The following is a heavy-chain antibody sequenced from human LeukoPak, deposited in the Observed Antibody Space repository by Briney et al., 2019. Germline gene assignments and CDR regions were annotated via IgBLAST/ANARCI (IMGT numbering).Heavy chain of an antibody. Sequence: GGSLRLSCAASGFTFSRHYMHWVRQAPGKGLVWVSRIKTDGSSTIYADSVKGRFTISRDRAKNSLYLQMNSLRAEDTAVYYCARIGSRDGYTVDFWGQGTLVTVSS. CDR3: ARIGSRDGYTVDF. D-gene: IGHD5-24*01. CDR1: GFTFSRHY. V-gene: IGHV3-74*01. J-gene: IGHJ4*02. CDR2: IKTDGSST.